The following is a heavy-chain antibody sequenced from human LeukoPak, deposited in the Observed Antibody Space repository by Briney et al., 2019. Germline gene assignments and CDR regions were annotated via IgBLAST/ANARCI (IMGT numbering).Heavy chain of an antibody. CDR2: INPNSGGT. CDR1: GYTFTGYY. D-gene: IGHD4-23*01. V-gene: IGHV1-2*02. J-gene: IGHJ4*02. Sequence: ASVKVSCKASGYTFTGYYMHWVRQAPGQGLEWMGWINPNSGGTNYAQKFQGRVTMTRDTSISTAYMELSRLRSDDTAVYYCATGTVDAGGNPHFDYWGQGTLVTVSS. CDR3: ATGTVDAGGNPHFDY.